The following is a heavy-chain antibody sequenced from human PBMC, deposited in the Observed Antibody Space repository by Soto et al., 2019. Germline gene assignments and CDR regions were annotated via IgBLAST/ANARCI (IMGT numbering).Heavy chain of an antibody. CDR2: ISAYNGNT. CDR3: AREYDFWSGSPPLGY. V-gene: IGHV1-18*01. CDR1: GYTFTSYG. Sequence: ASVKVSCKASGYTFTSYGISWVRQAPGQGLEWMGWISAYNGNTNYAQKLQGRVTMTTDTSTSTAYMELRSLRSDDTAVYYGAREYDFWSGSPPLGYWGQGTLVSVSS. J-gene: IGHJ4*02. D-gene: IGHD3-3*01.